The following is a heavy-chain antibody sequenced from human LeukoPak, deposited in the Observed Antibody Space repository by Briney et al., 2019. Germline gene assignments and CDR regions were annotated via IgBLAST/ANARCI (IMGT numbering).Heavy chain of an antibody. CDR2: IYYSGST. J-gene: IGHJ4*02. D-gene: IGHD2-8*01. CDR3: ARAYGPIIPDY. CDR1: GGSISSYY. Sequence: SETLSLTCTVSGGSISSYYWSWIRQPPGKGLEWIGYIYYSGSTNYNPSLKSRVTISVDTSKNQFSLKLSSVTAADTAVYYCARAYGPIIPDYWGQGTLVTVSS. V-gene: IGHV4-59*01.